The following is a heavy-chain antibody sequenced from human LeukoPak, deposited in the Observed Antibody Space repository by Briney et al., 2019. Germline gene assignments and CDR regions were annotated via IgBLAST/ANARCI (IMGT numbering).Heavy chain of an antibody. D-gene: IGHD1-20*01. CDR1: GGSISSYY. V-gene: IGHV4-59*08. Sequence: SETLSLTCTVSGGSISSYYWNWIRQPPGKGLEWIGYIYYSGSTNYNPSLKGRVTISADTSKNQFSLKLSSVTATDTAVYYCASVDYNWNYIHFWGQGTLVTVSS. CDR2: IYYSGST. CDR3: ASVDYNWNYIHF. J-gene: IGHJ4*02.